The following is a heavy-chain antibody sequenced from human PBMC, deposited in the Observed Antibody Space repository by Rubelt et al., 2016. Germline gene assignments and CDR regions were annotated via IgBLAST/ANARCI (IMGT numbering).Heavy chain of an antibody. CDR3: ASRGDYGAGNYTTNWFDP. CDR2: IYYSGST. J-gene: IGHJ5*02. CDR1: GGSISSSRYY. Sequence: QLQLQESGPGLVKPSETLSLTCTVSGGSISSSRYYWAWIRQPPGKGLEWIGSIYYSGSTYYNPSLKSRVTSSVDTSKNQFSLKLSSVTAADTAVYSCASRGDYGAGNYTTNWFDPWGQGSLVTVST. V-gene: IGHV4-39*01. D-gene: IGHD3-10*01.